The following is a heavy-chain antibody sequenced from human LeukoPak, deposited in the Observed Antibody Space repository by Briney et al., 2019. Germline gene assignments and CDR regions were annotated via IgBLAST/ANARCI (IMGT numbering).Heavy chain of an antibody. V-gene: IGHV1-2*06. Sequence: GASVKVSCKASGYTFTGYYMHWVRQAPGQGLEWMGRINPNSGGTNYAQKFQGRVTMTRDTSISTAYMELSRLRSDDTAVYYCARAQWLYYYMDVWGKGTTVTVSS. CDR2: INPNSGGT. D-gene: IGHD5-24*01. CDR3: ARAQWLYYYMDV. CDR1: GYTFTGYY. J-gene: IGHJ6*03.